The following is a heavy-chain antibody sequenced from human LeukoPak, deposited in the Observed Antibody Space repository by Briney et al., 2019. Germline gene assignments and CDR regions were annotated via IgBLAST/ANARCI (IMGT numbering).Heavy chain of an antibody. CDR2: INHSGST. CDR3: ARGYGSADY. CDR1: GGSFSGYY. Sequence: SETLSLTCAVYGGSFSGYYWSWIRQPPGKGLEWIGEINHSGSTNYNPSLKSRVTISVDTSKNQFSLKLSFVTAADTAVYYCARGYGSADYWGQGTLVTVSS. J-gene: IGHJ4*02. V-gene: IGHV4-34*01. D-gene: IGHD3-10*01.